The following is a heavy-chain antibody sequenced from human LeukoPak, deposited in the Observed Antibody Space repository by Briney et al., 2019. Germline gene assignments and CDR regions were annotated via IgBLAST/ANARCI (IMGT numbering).Heavy chain of an antibody. J-gene: IGHJ4*02. V-gene: IGHV3-48*03. CDR2: ISSSGSTI. Sequence: GGSLRLSCAASGFTFSSYEMNWVRHAPGKGLEWVSYISSSGSTIYYADSVKGRFTISRDNAKNSLYLQMNSLRAEDTAVYYCARGGYSGWFDYWGQGTLVTVSS. CDR3: ARGGYSGWFDY. CDR1: GFTFSSYE. D-gene: IGHD6-19*01.